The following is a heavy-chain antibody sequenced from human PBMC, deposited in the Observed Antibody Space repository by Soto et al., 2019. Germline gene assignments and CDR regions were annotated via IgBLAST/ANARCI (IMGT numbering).Heavy chain of an antibody. CDR3: AGPYSGYDFDYFDY. V-gene: IGHV1-69*13. Sequence: ASVKVSCKASGGTFSSYAISWVRQAPGQGLEWMGGIIPIFGTANYAQKFQGRVTITADESTSTAYMELSSLRSEDTAVYYCAGPYSGYDFDYFDYWGQRTLVTVS. CDR2: IIPIFGTA. J-gene: IGHJ4*02. CDR1: GGTFSSYA. D-gene: IGHD5-12*01.